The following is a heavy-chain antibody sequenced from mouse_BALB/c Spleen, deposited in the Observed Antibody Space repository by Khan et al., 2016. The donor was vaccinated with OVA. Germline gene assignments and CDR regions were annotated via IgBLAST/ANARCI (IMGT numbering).Heavy chain of an antibody. Sequence: EVQLQESGPGLVKPSQSLSLTCSVTGYSITSGYYWNWIRQFPGNKLEWMGYITSGGSFNYNPSLKNRISITRDTSNNQFFLKLNSVTPEDTATXYSARAGRGFDYWGQGTLVTVSA. D-gene: IGHD3-3*01. J-gene: IGHJ3*01. V-gene: IGHV3-6*02. CDR2: ITSGGSF. CDR1: GYSITSGYY. CDR3: ARAGRGFDY.